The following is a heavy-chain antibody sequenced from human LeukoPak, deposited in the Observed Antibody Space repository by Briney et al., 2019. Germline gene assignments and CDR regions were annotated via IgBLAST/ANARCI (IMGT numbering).Heavy chain of an antibody. D-gene: IGHD6-19*01. CDR3: ARDHGSDWHYFDY. V-gene: IGHV3-48*03. CDR1: GFTFSSYE. CDR2: ISSSGNTI. J-gene: IGHJ4*02. Sequence: PGGSLRLSCAASGFTFSSYEMNWVRQAPGKGLEWVSYISSSGNTIYYADSVKGRFTISRDNAKNSLYLQMNSLRAGDTAVYYCARDHGSDWHYFDYWGQGTLVTVSS.